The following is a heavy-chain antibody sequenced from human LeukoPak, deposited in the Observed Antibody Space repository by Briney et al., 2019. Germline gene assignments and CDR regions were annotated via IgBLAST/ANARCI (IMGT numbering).Heavy chain of an antibody. Sequence: GGSLRLSCAASGFTFSTYSMNWVRQAPGKGLEWVSSITGSSSFIYYADSVKGRFTISRDNAKNSLHLQMNSLRAEGTAVYYCARNYDSSGYGYNWFDPWGQGTLVTVSS. D-gene: IGHD3-22*01. CDR2: ITGSSSFI. CDR1: GFTFSTYS. V-gene: IGHV3-21*01. CDR3: ARNYDSSGYGYNWFDP. J-gene: IGHJ5*02.